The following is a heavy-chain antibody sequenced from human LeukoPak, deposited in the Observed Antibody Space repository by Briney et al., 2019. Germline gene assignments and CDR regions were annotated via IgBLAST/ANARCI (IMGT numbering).Heavy chain of an antibody. CDR2: SSPYNGKT. V-gene: IGHV1-18*01. CDR3: ARDPDKFNGRYSYFDY. J-gene: IGHJ4*02. CDR1: GCPFISFG. Sequence: ASVKVPCKTSGCPFISFGIAWLRQAPGQGLEWLGWSSPYNGKTEYSQKLQDRVTMTTDPSTSTAYMEMRSLRSDDTAVYYCARDPDKFNGRYSYFDYWGQGTLVTVSS. D-gene: IGHD5-18*01.